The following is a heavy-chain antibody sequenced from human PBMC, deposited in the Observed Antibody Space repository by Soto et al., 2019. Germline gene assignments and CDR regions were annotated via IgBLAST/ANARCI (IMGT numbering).Heavy chain of an antibody. CDR2: ISAYNGNT. D-gene: IGHD1-26*01. CDR3: ARDRGQLVGATEGSKYYFDY. J-gene: IGHJ4*02. V-gene: IGHV1-18*01. CDR1: GYTFTSYG. Sequence: QVQLVQSGAEVKKPGASVKVSCKASGYTFTSYGISWVRQAPGQGLEWMGWISAYNGNTNYAQKLQGRVTMTTDTSTSTAYMELRSLRSDDTAVYYCARDRGQLVGATEGSKYYFDYWGQGTLVTVSS.